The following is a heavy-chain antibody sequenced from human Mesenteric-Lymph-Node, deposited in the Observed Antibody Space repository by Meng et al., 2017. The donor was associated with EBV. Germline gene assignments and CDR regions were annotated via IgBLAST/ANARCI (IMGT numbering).Heavy chain of an antibody. CDR3: ARGDYASGRWYFDY. Sequence: VQPQESAPGLVEPLAPLSLPCTCSGGSIRSYHWSWNRQPPGKGLEWMGYIYNSGGTNYNPSLKSRVTISVDTSKNQFSLKLSSVTAADTAVYYCARGDYASGRWYFDYWGQGTLVTVSS. D-gene: IGHD3-10*01. CDR1: GGSIRSYH. CDR2: IYNSGGT. J-gene: IGHJ4*02. V-gene: IGHV4-59*01.